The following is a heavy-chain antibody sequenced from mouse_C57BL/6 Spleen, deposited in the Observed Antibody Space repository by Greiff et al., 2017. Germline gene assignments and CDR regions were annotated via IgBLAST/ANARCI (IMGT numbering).Heavy chain of an antibody. CDR2: ISYDGSN. J-gene: IGHJ3*01. V-gene: IGHV3-6*01. CDR1: GYSITSGYY. Sequence: VQLKESGPGLVKPSQSLSLTCSVTGYSITSGYYWNWIRQFPGNKLEWMGYISYDGSNNYNPSLKNRISNTRDTSKNQFFLKLNSVTTEDTATYYCARGYYDYDGAYWGQGTLVTVSA. D-gene: IGHD2-4*01. CDR3: ARGYYDYDGAY.